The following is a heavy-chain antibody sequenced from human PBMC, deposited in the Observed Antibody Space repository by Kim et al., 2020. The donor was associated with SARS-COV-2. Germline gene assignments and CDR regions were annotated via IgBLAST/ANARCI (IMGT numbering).Heavy chain of an antibody. CDR3: ARELPTAFDL. J-gene: IGHJ3*01. Sequence: SETLSLTCTVSGGSISTGTDFWSWIRQPAGKGLEWLGRIHSSGSTNYNPSLKSRIAISINASKHQFSLNLSSVTAADTAVYYCARELPTAFDLWGQGTRVTVSS. CDR1: GGSISTGTDF. CDR2: IHSSGST. V-gene: IGHV4-61*02.